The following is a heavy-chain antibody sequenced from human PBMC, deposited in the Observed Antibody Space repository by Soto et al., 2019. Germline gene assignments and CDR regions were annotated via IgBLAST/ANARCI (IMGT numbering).Heavy chain of an antibody. CDR1: GYSFTSYW. V-gene: IGHV5-51*01. CDR2: IYPGDSDT. CDR3: ARGIQTPGGYYYGMDV. D-gene: IGHD1-20*01. J-gene: IGHJ6*02. Sequence: PGESLKISCKGSGYSFTSYWIGWVRQMPGKGLEWMGIIYPGDSDTRYSPSFQGQVTISADKSISTAYLQWSSLKASDTAMYYCARGIQTPGGYYYGMDVWGQGTSVTVSS.